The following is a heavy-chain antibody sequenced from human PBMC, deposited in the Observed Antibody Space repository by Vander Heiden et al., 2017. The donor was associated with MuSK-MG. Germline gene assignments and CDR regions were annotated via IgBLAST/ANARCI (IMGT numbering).Heavy chain of an antibody. D-gene: IGHD3-9*01. CDR2: INHSGST. CDR1: GGSFRGYY. J-gene: IGHJ4*02. CDR3: ARGRGRYFDGKTFDY. V-gene: IGHV4-34*01. Sequence: QVQLQQWGAGLLKPSETLSLTCAVYGGSFRGYYWSWIRQPPGKGLEWIGEINHSGSTNYNPSLKSRVTISVDTSKNQFSLKLSSVTAADTAVYYCARGRGRYFDGKTFDYWGQGTLVTVSS.